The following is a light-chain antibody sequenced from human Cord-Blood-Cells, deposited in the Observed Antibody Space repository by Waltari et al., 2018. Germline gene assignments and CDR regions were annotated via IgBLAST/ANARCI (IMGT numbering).Light chain of an antibody. V-gene: IGLV2-14*01. CDR3: SSYTSSSTPYV. CDR1: SSAVGGYNS. CDR2: DVS. J-gene: IGLJ1*01. Sequence: QSVRTQSASVSGPPGQSITPLCTGTSSAVGGYNSVPCYQQHQGKAPKLMIYDVSKRTSGGSNRFSGSKSGNTASLTISGLQDEDEADYYCSSYTSSSTPYVFGTGTKVTVL.